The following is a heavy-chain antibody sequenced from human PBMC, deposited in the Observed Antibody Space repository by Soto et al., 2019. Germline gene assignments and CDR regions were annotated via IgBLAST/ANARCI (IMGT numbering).Heavy chain of an antibody. J-gene: IGHJ3*02. CDR3: VRDRTEYGSYGSYYYEVFDI. D-gene: IGHD6-6*01. CDR2: INRDGTEK. Sequence: EVQLVESGGGLVQPGGSLRLSCAASGFTFNAYWMTWVRQAPGKGLEWVDNINRDGTEKNYVDSVKGRFTVSRDNAKNSLHLQMYSLRAEDTAVYYCVRDRTEYGSYGSYYYEVFDIWGQGTKVTVSS. V-gene: IGHV3-7*05. CDR1: GFTFNAYW.